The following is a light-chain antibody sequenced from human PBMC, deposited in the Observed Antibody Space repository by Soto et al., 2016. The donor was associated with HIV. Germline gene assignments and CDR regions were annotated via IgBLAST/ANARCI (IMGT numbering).Light chain of an antibody. CDR1: QSLVHSDGNTY. J-gene: IGKJ1*01. CDR2: NVS. Sequence: DVVMTQSPLSLPATLGQPASISCRSSQSLVHSDGNTYLNWFQQRPGQSPRRLIYNVSKRDSGVPDRFSGSGSGTDFTLKISRVEAGDVGVYYCMQGTHWPWTFGQGTKVEIK. CDR3: MQGTHWPWT. V-gene: IGKV2-30*02.